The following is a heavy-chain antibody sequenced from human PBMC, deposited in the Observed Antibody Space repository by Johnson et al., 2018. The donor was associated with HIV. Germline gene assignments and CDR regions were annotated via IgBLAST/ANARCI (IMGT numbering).Heavy chain of an antibody. V-gene: IGHV3-30-3*01. Sequence: VPLVESGGGVVQPGRSLRLSCAASGFPFSSYAMHWVRQAPGKGLEWAAVISYDGSNKYYADSVKGRITISKDNTKNKLYLQMNSLRAEDLAVCYCASPSNWGVVADAFDIWGQGTMVTVSS. J-gene: IGHJ3*02. CDR3: ASPSNWGVVADAFDI. CDR2: ISYDGSNK. D-gene: IGHD7-27*01. CDR1: GFPFSSYA.